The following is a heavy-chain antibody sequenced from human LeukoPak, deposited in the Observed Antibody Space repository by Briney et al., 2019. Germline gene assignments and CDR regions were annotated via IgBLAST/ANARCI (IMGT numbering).Heavy chain of an antibody. CDR3: AKPFAYSSSWYYFDY. V-gene: IGHV3-30*18. D-gene: IGHD6-13*01. CDR1: GFTFSSYG. J-gene: IGHJ4*02. Sequence: PGRSLRLSCAASGFTFSSYGMHWVRQAPGKGLEWVAVISYDGSYKYYADSVKGRFTISRDNSKNTLYLQMNSLRAEDTAVYYCAKPFAYSSSWYYFDYWGQGTLVTVSS. CDR2: ISYDGSYK.